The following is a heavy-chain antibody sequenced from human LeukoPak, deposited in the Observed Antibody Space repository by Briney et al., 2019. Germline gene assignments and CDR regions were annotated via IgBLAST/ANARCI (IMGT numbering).Heavy chain of an antibody. J-gene: IGHJ4*02. Sequence: GRSLRLSCAASEFTVSSYGMHWVRQAPGKGLEWVAVISYDGSNKYYADSVKGRFTISRDNSKNTLHLQMNSLRAEDTAVYYCAKDYIDYWGQGTLVTVSS. CDR1: EFTVSSYG. CDR2: ISYDGSNK. V-gene: IGHV3-30*18. CDR3: AKDYIDY.